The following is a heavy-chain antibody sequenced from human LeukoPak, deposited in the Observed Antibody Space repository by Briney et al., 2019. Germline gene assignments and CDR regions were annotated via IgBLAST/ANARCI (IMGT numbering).Heavy chain of an antibody. CDR1: GYTFTSYA. V-gene: IGHV1-3*01. Sequence: ASVTVSCKASGYTFTSYAMHWVRQAPGQRLEWMGWINAGNGNTKYSQRFQGRVTITRDTSASTAYMELSSLRSEDTAVYYCARGRYCSSTSCYKPTIPRFDPWXQXTLVTVSS. CDR2: INAGNGNT. CDR3: ARGRYCSSTSCYKPTIPRFDP. D-gene: IGHD2-2*02. J-gene: IGHJ5*02.